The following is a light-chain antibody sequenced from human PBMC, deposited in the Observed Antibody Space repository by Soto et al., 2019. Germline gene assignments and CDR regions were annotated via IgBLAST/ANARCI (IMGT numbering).Light chain of an antibody. V-gene: IGKV3-15*01. Sequence: EIVMTQSPATLSVSPGERATLSCRASQSVYSNLAWYQKTPGQAPRLLIYVASTRATGIPARFSGSGSGTEFTLTISSLQSEDCAVYYCQQYQSWPLTFGGGTKVEIK. CDR1: QSVYSN. CDR3: QQYQSWPLT. J-gene: IGKJ4*01. CDR2: VAS.